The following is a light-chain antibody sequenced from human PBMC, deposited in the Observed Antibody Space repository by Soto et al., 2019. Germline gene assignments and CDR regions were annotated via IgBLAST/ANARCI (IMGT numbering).Light chain of an antibody. CDR1: QSVVSN. CDR2: GAS. J-gene: IGKJ2*01. CDR3: QQYENWPPYT. V-gene: IGKV3-15*01. Sequence: MTLSPSSVSASIGDRVTISCRASQSVVSNLAWYQQKPGQAPRLLIYGASTRATGIPARFSGSGSGTEFPLTISSLQSEDFAVYYCQQYENWPPYTFGPGTKLEIK.